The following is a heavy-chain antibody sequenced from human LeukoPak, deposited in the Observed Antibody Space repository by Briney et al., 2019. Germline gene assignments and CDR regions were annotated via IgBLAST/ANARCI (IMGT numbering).Heavy chain of an antibody. V-gene: IGHV3-9*01. J-gene: IGHJ4*02. D-gene: IGHD5-18*01. CDR3: VKVYGYSYGYIDY. Sequence: GGSLRLSCAASGFTFDGYAMHWVRQAPGKGLEWVSGISWNSGDIGYADSGKGRFTISRDNAKNSLYLQMNSLRAEDTALYYCVKVYGYSYGYIDYWGQGTLVTVSP. CDR1: GFTFDGYA. CDR2: ISWNSGDI.